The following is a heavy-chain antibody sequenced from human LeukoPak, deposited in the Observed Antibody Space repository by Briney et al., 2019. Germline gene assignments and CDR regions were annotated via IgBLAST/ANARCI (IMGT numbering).Heavy chain of an antibody. V-gene: IGHV3-23*01. CDR2: ISGSGGST. CDR1: GFTFSSYA. Sequence: PGGSLRLSCAASGFTFSSYAMSWVCQALGKGLEWVSAISGSGGSTYYADSVKGRFTISRDNSKNTLYLQMNSLRAEDTAVYYCAKGLEQWLVPAAFDIWGQGTMVTVSS. J-gene: IGHJ3*02. D-gene: IGHD6-19*01. CDR3: AKGLEQWLVPAAFDI.